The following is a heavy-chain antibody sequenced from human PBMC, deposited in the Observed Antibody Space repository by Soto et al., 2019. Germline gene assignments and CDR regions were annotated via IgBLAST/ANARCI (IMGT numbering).Heavy chain of an antibody. Sequence: QVQLVQSGVEVKKPGASVKVSCQASGYTFNNYDINWVRQAPGQGLEWMGWLNPYSGDTNYTQSLRDRVTMTTHTSTSTAYMELRSLKFDDTAVYYCARGTRFDFWGQGTLVTVSS. CDR3: ARGTRFDF. J-gene: IGHJ4*02. D-gene: IGHD2-2*01. CDR2: LNPYSGDT. V-gene: IGHV1-18*01. CDR1: GYTFNNYD.